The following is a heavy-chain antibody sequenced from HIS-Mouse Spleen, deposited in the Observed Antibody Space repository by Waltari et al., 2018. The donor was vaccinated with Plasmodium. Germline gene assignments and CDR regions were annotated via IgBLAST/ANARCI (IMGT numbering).Heavy chain of an antibody. CDR2: IYYSGRT. J-gene: IGHJ4*02. CDR1: GGSISSSSYY. CDR3: ARRGGSYYYFDY. D-gene: IGHD1-26*01. Sequence: QLQLQESGPGLVKPSETLSLTCTVSGGSISSSSYYWGWIRQPPGKGLEWIGSIYYSGRTYDNASRKSRVTISVDTANNQCSRKLSSVTAADTAVYYCARRGGSYYYFDYWGQGTLVTVSS. V-gene: IGHV4-39*01.